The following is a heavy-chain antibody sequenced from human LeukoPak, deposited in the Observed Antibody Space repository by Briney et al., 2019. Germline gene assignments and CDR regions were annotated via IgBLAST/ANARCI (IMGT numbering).Heavy chain of an antibody. D-gene: IGHD4-17*01. CDR2: INPNSGGT. CDR1: GYTFTGYY. J-gene: IGHJ3*02. Sequence: ASVTVSCKASGYTFTGYYMHWVRQAPGQGLEWMGWINPNSGGTNYAQKFQGRVTMTRDTSISTAYMELSRLRSDDTAVYYCARDRWVPMTTVTGGDAFDIWGQGTMVTVSS. V-gene: IGHV1-2*02. CDR3: ARDRWVPMTTVTGGDAFDI.